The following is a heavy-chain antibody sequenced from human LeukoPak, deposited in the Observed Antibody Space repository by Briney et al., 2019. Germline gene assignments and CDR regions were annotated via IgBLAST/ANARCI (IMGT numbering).Heavy chain of an antibody. J-gene: IGHJ3*02. V-gene: IGHV4-34*01. CDR2: INQSGST. Sequence: HPTETPALTCEIHGGPYVGYYWSRIRHFPGKVLSCFREINQSGSTTYKPSLKGRVTISVDTSKTPSALKLSSVTAADTAVYYCARQGESSSSSRRAFEIWGQGSMVTVSS. CDR3: ARQGESSSSSRRAFEI. CDR1: GGPYVGYY. D-gene: IGHD6-6*01.